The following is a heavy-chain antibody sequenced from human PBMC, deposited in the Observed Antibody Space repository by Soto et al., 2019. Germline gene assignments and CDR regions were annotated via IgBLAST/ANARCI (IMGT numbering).Heavy chain of an antibody. CDR1: GGSFSGYY. D-gene: IGHD3-10*01. V-gene: IGHV4-34*01. J-gene: IGHJ4*02. CDR3: ARGKFYYYGSGSSFDY. CDR2: INHSGST. Sequence: SETLSLTCAVYGGSFSGYYWSWIRQPPGKGLEWIGEINHSGSTNYNPSLKSRVTISVDTSKNQFSLKLSSVTAADTAVYYCARGKFYYYGSGSSFDYWGQGTLVTV.